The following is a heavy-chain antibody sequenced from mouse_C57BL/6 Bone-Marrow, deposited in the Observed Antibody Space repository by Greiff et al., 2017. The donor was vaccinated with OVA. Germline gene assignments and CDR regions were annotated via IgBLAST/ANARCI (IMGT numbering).Heavy chain of an antibody. J-gene: IGHJ4*01. Sequence: QVQLQQPGAELVKPGASVKLSCKASGYTFTSYWMHWVKQRPGRGLEWIGRIDPNSGGTKYNEKFKSKATLTVDKPSSTAYMRLSSLTSEDSAVYYCAREEWLLGYYAMDYWGQGTSVTVSS. CDR2: IDPNSGGT. D-gene: IGHD2-3*01. CDR3: AREEWLLGYYAMDY. CDR1: GYTFTSYW. V-gene: IGHV1-72*01.